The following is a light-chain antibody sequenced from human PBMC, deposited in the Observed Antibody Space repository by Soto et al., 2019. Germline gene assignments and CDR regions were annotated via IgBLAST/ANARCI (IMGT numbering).Light chain of an antibody. Sequence: ENVLTQSPRTLSLSPGERATLSCRASKSVSNNFFDWYQQKPGQAPSLLVYGISSRATGIPDRFSSSGSGTDFTLTISRLEQEDFVVYYCQQYITLPHTFGQGTKLEVK. V-gene: IGKV3-20*01. CDR3: QQYITLPHT. CDR2: GIS. J-gene: IGKJ2*01. CDR1: KSVSNNF.